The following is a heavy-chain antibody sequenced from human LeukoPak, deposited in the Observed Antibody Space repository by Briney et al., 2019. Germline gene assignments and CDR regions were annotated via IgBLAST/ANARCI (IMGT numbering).Heavy chain of an antibody. V-gene: IGHV1-18*01. CDR1: GYTFTSYG. CDR3: ARVGADGGNTDGYYYYYDMDV. Sequence: ASVKVSCKASGYTFTSYGISWVRQPPGQGLEWMGWISAYNGNTNYAQKLQGRVTLTTDTSTSTAYMELRSLRSDDTGVYYCARVGADGGNTDGYYYYYDMDVWGKGTTVTVSS. D-gene: IGHD4-23*01. CDR2: ISAYNGNT. J-gene: IGHJ6*03.